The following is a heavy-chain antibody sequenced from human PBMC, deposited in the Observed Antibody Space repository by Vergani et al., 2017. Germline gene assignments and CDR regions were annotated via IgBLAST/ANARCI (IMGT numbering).Heavy chain of an antibody. CDR1: GGSFSGYY. V-gene: IGHV4-34*01. CDR2: INHSGST. Sequence: QVQLQQWGAGLLKPSETLSLTCAVYGGSFSGYYWSWIRQPPGKGLEWIGEINHSGSTTYNPSLKSRVTISVDTSKNQFSLKLSSVTAADTALYYCASGYGVDVWGKGTTVTVSS. J-gene: IGHJ6*04. CDR3: ASGYGVDV.